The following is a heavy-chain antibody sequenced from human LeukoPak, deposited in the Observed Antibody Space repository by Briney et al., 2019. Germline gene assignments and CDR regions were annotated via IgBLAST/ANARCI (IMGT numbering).Heavy chain of an antibody. CDR2: IKHDGSDK. V-gene: IGHV3-7*01. CDR1: GFTFSSYW. CDR3: ARGLYRYSSGWHFDY. J-gene: IGHJ4*02. Sequence: GGSLRLSCAASGFTFSSYWMSWVRQAPGKGLEWVANIKHDGSDKYFVDSVKGRFTISRDNAKNSLHLQMNSLRVEDTAVYYCARGLYRYSSGWHFDYWGQGILVTVSS. D-gene: IGHD6-19*01.